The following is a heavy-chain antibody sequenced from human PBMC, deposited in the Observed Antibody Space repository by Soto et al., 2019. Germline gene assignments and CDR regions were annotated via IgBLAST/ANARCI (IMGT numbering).Heavy chain of an antibody. V-gene: IGHV1-69*13. CDR3: AIDLLRRSTHSDYFDY. CDR2: IIPIFGTA. Sequence: GASVKVSCKASGGTFSSYAISWVRQAPGQGLEWMGGIIPIFGTANYAQKFQGRVTITADESTSTAYMELSSLRSEDTAVYYCAIDLLRRSTHSDYFDYWGQGTLVTVSS. J-gene: IGHJ4*02. CDR1: GGTFSSYA. D-gene: IGHD3-16*01.